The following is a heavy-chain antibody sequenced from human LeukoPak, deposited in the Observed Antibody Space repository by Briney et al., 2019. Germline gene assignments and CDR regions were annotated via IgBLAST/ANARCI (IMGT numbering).Heavy chain of an antibody. V-gene: IGHV3-23*01. CDR1: GFTFSNYA. D-gene: IGHD3-16*01. CDR3: AKDRLGGPYFFHY. J-gene: IGHJ4*02. Sequence: HTGGSLRLSCAASGFTFSNYAMSWVRQAPGKGLEWVSGISGSDGTTYYADSVKGRFTISRDNSKNTLYLQMNGLRAEDTAVYYCAKDRLGGPYFFHYWGQGTLVTVSS. CDR2: ISGSDGTT.